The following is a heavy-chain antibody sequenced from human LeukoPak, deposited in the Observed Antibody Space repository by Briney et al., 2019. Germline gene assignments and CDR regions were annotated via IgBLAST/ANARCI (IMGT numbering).Heavy chain of an antibody. J-gene: IGHJ5*02. D-gene: IGHD3-10*02. CDR3: TRENYVPDS. V-gene: IGHV3-23*01. Sequence: GGSLRLSCAASGFTFSSYAMSWVRQAPGKGLEWVSAISGSGSSAYYADSVKGRFTISRDNSKNTLCLQMNTLRADDTAVYYCTRENYVPDSWGQGTLVTVSS. CDR1: GFTFSSYA. CDR2: ISGSGSSA.